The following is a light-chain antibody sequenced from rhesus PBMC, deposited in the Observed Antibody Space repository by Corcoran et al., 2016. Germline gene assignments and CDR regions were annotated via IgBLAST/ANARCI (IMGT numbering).Light chain of an antibody. Sequence: DIQMTQSPSSLSASVGDRVTITRRASQGMSNALAWYQQKPGETPKLLIYEASSLESGIPTRFSGSGSGTDFPLTISSLPPEDFATYFCQHCYSTPLTFGGGTKVEIK. CDR1: QGMSNA. CDR3: QHCYSTPLT. CDR2: EAS. V-gene: IGKV1-33*02. J-gene: IGKJ4*01.